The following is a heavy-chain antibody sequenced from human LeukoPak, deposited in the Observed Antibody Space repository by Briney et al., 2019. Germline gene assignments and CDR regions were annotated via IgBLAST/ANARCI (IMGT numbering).Heavy chain of an antibody. Sequence: SETLSLTCTVSGGSISSYYWSWIRQPPGKGLEWIGYIYYSGSTNYNPSLKSRVTISVDTSKNQFSLKLSSVTAADTAVYYCARTRRELLGIYFDYWGQGTLVTVSS. CDR2: IYYSGST. J-gene: IGHJ4*02. D-gene: IGHD1-26*01. V-gene: IGHV4-59*01. CDR1: GGSISSYY. CDR3: ARTRRELLGIYFDY.